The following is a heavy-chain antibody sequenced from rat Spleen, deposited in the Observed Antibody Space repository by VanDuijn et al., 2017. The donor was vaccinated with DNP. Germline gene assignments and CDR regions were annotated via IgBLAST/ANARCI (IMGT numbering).Heavy chain of an antibody. J-gene: IGHJ2*01. CDR2: ISYDGSNT. Sequence: EVQLVESGGGLVQPGRSLKLSCTASGFTFSDYYMAWVRQAPKKGLEWVATISYDGSNTNYRDSVKGRFTISRDNAKRTLYLQMDSLRSEDTATYYCARPDYWGQGVMVTVSS. CDR3: ARPDY. CDR1: GFTFSDYY. V-gene: IGHV5-7*01.